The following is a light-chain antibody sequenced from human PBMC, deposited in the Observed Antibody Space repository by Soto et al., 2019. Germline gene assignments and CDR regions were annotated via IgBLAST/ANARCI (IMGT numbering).Light chain of an antibody. CDR2: EVT. CDR3: SSYTTSSTRV. V-gene: IGLV2-8*01. Sequence: QSALTQPPSASGSPGRSVTISCTGTSSDVGGYDYVSWFQQHPGKAPKLIIYEVTKRPSGVPDRFSASKSGNTASLTVSGLQAEDEADYYCSSYTTSSTRVFGTGTKLTVL. J-gene: IGLJ1*01. CDR1: SSDVGGYDY.